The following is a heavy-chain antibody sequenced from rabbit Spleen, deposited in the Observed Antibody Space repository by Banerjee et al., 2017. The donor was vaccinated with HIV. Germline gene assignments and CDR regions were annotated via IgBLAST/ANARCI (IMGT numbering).Heavy chain of an antibody. D-gene: IGHD1-1*01. CDR2: IDTGSSGFT. Sequence: QSLEESGGDLVKPGASLTLTCTASGVSFSSNNYMCWVRQAPGKGLEWIACIDTGSSGFTYFASWAKGRFTISKTSSTTVTLQMTSLTAADTATYFCARDTSSSFSSYGMDLWGPGTLVTV. J-gene: IGHJ6*01. V-gene: IGHV1S40*01. CDR3: ARDTSSSFSSYGMDL. CDR1: GVSFSSNNY.